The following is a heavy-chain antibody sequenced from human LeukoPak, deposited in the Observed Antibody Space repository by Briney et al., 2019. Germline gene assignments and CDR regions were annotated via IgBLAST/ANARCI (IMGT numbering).Heavy chain of an antibody. D-gene: IGHD5-24*01. CDR2: INHSGST. V-gene: IGHV4-34*01. J-gene: IGHJ4*02. Sequence: PSETLSLTCAVYGGSFSGYYWSWIRQPPGKGLEWIGAINHSGSTNYNPSLKSRVTISVDTSKNQFSLKLSSVTAADTAVYYCARGLGDGYRYFDYWGQGTLVTVSS. CDR3: ARGLGDGYRYFDY. CDR1: GGSFSGYY.